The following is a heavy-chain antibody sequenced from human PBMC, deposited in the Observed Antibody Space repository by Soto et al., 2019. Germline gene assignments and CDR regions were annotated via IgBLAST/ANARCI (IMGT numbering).Heavy chain of an antibody. Sequence: GGSLRLSCAASGFSFSTYWMSWVRQVPGTGLEWVANIKADGSETYYVDSVRGRFTISRDNAKTSLFLQLNSLRAEDTAVYYCAKGGHIDFCGQGTLVTVSS. CDR1: GFSFSTYW. CDR3: AKGGHIDF. V-gene: IGHV3-7*03. D-gene: IGHD3-16*01. CDR2: IKADGSET. J-gene: IGHJ4*02.